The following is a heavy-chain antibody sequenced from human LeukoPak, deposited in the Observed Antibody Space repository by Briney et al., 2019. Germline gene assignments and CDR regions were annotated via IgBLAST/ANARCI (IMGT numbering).Heavy chain of an antibody. CDR3: ARDHEVRGVMYYYYMDV. J-gene: IGHJ6*03. V-gene: IGHV6-1*01. CDR2: TYYRSKWYN. D-gene: IGHD3-10*01. CDR1: GDSVSSNSAA. Sequence: SQTLSLTCAISGDSVSSNSAAWNWIRQSPSRGLEWLGRTYYRSKWYNDYAVSVKSRITINPDTSKNQFSLQLNSVTPEDTAVYYCARDHEVRGVMYYYYMDVWGKGTTVTVSS.